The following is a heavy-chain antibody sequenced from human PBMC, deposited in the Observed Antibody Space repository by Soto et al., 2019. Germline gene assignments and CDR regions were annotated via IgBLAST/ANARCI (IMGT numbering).Heavy chain of an antibody. V-gene: IGHV1-69*01. J-gene: IGHJ6*02. CDR2: LIPIFGTA. D-gene: IGHD3-3*01. Sequence: QVQLVQSGAEVKKPGSSVKVSCKASGGTFSIYAISWVRQAPGQGLEWMGGLIPIFGTANYDQKFQGRVTHTADESTSTAYMELSSLRPEDTAVYYCARDRGASITIFGVVIIPPRHCGMDVWGQGTTVTVSS. CDR1: GGTFSIYA. CDR3: ARDRGASITIFGVVIIPPRHCGMDV.